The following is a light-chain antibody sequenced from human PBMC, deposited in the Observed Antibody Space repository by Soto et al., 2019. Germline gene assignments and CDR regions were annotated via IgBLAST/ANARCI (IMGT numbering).Light chain of an antibody. V-gene: IGKV1-5*01. CDR3: QQYNSYSPWT. CDR2: DAS. J-gene: IGKJ1*01. Sequence: DIQLTQSPSTLSASVGDRVTVTWRASQSISSWLAWYQQKPGKAPKLLIYDASSLESGVPSRFSGSGSGTEFTLTISSLQPDDFATYYCQQYNSYSPWTFGQGTEVDI. CDR1: QSISSW.